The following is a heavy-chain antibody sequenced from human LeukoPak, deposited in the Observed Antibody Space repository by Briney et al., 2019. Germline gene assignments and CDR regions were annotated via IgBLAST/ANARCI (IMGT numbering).Heavy chain of an antibody. CDR2: INTDGSST. J-gene: IGHJ4*02. Sequence: GGSLRLSCAASGFTFSSYWMHWVRQAPGKGLVWVSRINTDGSSTSYADSVKGRFTISRDNAKNTLYLQMNSLRAEDTAVYYCARGDYDFWSGLDYWGQGTLVTVSS. CDR1: GFTFSSYW. V-gene: IGHV3-74*01. CDR3: ARGDYDFWSGLDY. D-gene: IGHD3-3*01.